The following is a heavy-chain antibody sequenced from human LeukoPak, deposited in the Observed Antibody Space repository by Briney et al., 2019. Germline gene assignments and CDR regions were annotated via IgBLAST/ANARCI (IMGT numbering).Heavy chain of an antibody. Sequence: PGGSLRLSCAASGFTFSKYAMSWVRQAPGKGLEWVSAISGSDGNTFYADSVKGRFTISRDNSKNTLSLQMNSLRAEDTALYYCAKDSSVPYGITDWGQGTLVTASS. J-gene: IGHJ4*02. CDR2: ISGSDGNT. D-gene: IGHD4-17*01. CDR1: GFTFSKYA. CDR3: AKDSSVPYGITD. V-gene: IGHV3-23*01.